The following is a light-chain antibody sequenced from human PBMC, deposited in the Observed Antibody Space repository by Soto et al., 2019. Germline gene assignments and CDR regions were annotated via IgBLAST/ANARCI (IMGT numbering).Light chain of an antibody. Sequence: EIVMTQSPGTLSVSPGERATLSCRAGQNVGSFLAWYQQKPGQAPRLLIYDTSNRATGIPDRFSGSGSGTDFSLTISSLEPGDLAVYYCQQYGSSPRTFGQGTKVDIK. V-gene: IGKV3-20*01. J-gene: IGKJ1*01. CDR2: DTS. CDR1: QNVGSF. CDR3: QQYGSSPRT.